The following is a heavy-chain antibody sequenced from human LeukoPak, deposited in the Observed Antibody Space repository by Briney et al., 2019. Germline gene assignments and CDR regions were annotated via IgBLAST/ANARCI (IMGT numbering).Heavy chain of an antibody. CDR2: IYHSGST. D-gene: IGHD3-10*01. V-gene: IGHV4-38-2*01. Sequence: PSETVSLTCAGSGYSISSGYYWGWIRQPPGKGLEWIGSIYHSGSTYYNPSLKSRVTISVDTSKNQFSLKLSSVTAADTAVYYCARALSYYYGSGSYYHDYWGQGTLVTVSS. CDR3: ARALSYYYGSGSYYHDY. CDR1: GYSISSGYY. J-gene: IGHJ4*02.